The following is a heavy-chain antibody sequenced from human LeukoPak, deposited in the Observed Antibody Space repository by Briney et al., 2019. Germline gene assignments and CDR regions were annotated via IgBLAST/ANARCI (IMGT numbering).Heavy chain of an antibody. D-gene: IGHD4-17*01. CDR3: ARALTVTTPIDY. V-gene: IGHV3-53*01. CDR2: IYSGGST. J-gene: IGHJ4*02. Sequence: PGGSLRLSCAASGFTVRSNYMSWVRQAPGKGLEWVPVIYSGGSTYYADSVKGRFTISRDNSKNTLYLQMNSLRAEDTAVYYCARALTVTTPIDYWGQGTLVTVSS. CDR1: GFTVRSNY.